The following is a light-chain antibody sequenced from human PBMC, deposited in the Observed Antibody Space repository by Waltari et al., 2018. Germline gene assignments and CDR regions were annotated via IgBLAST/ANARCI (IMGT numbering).Light chain of an antibody. CDR1: QNLSRI. CDR2: GAS. V-gene: IGKV3-15*01. Sequence: EVVLTQSPATLAVAPGEGATPSCRASQNLSRILAWYQQKPGQAPRLLIYGASTRATGIPARFSGSGSGTEFTLTISSLQSEDFAVYYCQHYNNWPPWTFGQGTKVEIK. J-gene: IGKJ1*01. CDR3: QHYNNWPPWT.